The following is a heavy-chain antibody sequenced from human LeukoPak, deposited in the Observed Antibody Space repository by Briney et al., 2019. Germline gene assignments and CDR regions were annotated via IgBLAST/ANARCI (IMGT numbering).Heavy chain of an antibody. CDR3: ATVLVATSSATFDY. CDR2: INPNSGGT. J-gene: IGHJ4*02. CDR1: GYTFTGYY. D-gene: IGHD5-12*01. V-gene: IGHV1-2*02. Sequence: ASVKVSCKASGYTFTGYYTHWVRQAPGQGLEWMGWINPNSGGTNYAQKFQGRVTMTRDTSISTAYMELSRLRSDDTAVYYCATVLVATSSATFDYWGQGTLVTVSS.